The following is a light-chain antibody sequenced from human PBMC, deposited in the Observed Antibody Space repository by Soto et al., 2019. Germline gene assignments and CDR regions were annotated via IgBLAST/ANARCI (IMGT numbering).Light chain of an antibody. CDR2: GAS. CDR1: KSVGRT. V-gene: IGKV3-15*01. Sequence: EIGMTQSPAILSVSPGERATLSCRASKSVGRTLAWYQQKPGQSPRLLVYGASTRANGTPARFSGSGSGTEFTLTISTLQSEDVAVYYCQQYNQWPPYTFGQGTRVEMK. CDR3: QQYNQWPPYT. J-gene: IGKJ2*01.